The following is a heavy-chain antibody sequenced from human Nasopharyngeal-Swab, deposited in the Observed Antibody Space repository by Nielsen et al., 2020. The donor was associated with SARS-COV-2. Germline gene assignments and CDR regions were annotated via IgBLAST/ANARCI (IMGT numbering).Heavy chain of an antibody. V-gene: IGHV2-26*01. Sequence: WIRQPPGKALEWLAHIFSNDEKSYSTSLKSRLTISKDTSKSQVVLTVTNMDPVDTATYYCARIPERGYSYGVDYWGQGTLVTVSS. J-gene: IGHJ4*02. D-gene: IGHD5-18*01. CDR3: ARIPERGYSYGVDY. CDR2: IFSNDEK.